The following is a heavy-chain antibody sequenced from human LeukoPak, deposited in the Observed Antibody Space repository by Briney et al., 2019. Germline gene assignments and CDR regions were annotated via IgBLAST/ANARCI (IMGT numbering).Heavy chain of an antibody. CDR1: GFTFSSYT. CDR2: ISSTTSYI. V-gene: IGHV3-21*01. CDR3: ARTTAMAGFDY. D-gene: IGHD6-19*01. Sequence: PGGSLRLSCAASGFTFSSYTMTWVRQAPAKGREGVSSISSTTSYIYYADSVKGRLTASSDNDKSSLYLQLNSLRAADTAVYYCARTTAMAGFDYWGQGTLVTVSS. J-gene: IGHJ4*02.